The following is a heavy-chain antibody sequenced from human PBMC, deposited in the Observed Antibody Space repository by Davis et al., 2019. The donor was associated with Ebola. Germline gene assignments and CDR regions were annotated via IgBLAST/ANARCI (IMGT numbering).Heavy chain of an antibody. CDR1: GSTFSNYA. D-gene: IGHD1-1*01. J-gene: IGHJ4*02. V-gene: IGHV3-23*01. CDR3: AEGGTNNFLGAN. Sequence: GESLKISCAASGSTFSNYAMSWVRQAPGGGLEWVSGISASGADIKYADSVRGRFSISSDDSKNTLYLQMDSLRAEDTAVFYCAEGGTNNFLGANWGQGTLVTVSS. CDR2: ISASGADI.